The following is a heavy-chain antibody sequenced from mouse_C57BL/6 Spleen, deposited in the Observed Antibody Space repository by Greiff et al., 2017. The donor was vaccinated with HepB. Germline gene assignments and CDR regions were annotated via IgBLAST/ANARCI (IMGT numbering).Heavy chain of an antibody. V-gene: IGHV1-85*01. D-gene: IGHD4-1*01. CDR1: GYTFTSYD. CDR3: ARRYLTGTFAY. J-gene: IGHJ3*01. CDR2: IYPRDGST. Sequence: VKLMESGPELVKPGASVKLSCKASGYTFTSYDINWVKQRPGQGLEWIGWIYPRDGSTKYNEKFKGKATLTVDTSSSTAYMELHSLTSEDSAVYFCARRYLTGTFAYWGQGTLVTVSA.